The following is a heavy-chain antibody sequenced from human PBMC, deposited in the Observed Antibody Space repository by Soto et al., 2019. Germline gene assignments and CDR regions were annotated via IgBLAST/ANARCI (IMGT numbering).Heavy chain of an antibody. CDR1: GGSISSGGYY. J-gene: IGHJ5*02. CDR3: ARDRGRELANWFDP. D-gene: IGHD1-26*01. Sequence: HVQLQESAPGLLKPSQTLSLTCTVSGGSISSGGYYWSWIRQHPGEGLEWIGYIYYTGSTFYNPSHTSRVTISVDTSKNQCSLKVNSVTAADTAVYYCARDRGRELANWFDPWGQGTLVTVSS. V-gene: IGHV4-31*03. CDR2: IYYTGST.